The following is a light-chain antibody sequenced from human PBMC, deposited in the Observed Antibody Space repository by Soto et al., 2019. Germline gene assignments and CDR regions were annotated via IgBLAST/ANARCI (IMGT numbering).Light chain of an antibody. CDR1: QTIGDN. V-gene: IGKV3-15*01. CDR2: GAS. CDR3: QQYNKWPPWLT. J-gene: IGKJ4*01. Sequence: EIVLTQSPDTLSLSPGERGTLSCRASQTIGDNDLAWYQQKPGQAPRLLIYGASTRVAGIPARFSGSGSGTEFTLTISSLQSEDFAVYYCQQYNKWPPWLTFGGGTKVDIK.